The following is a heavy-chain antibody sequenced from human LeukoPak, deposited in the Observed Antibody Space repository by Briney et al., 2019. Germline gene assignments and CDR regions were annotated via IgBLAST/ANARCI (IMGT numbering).Heavy chain of an antibody. CDR1: AGSFTGYY. V-gene: IGHV4-34*01. CDR3: ARSYYYDYRQIDY. D-gene: IGHD3-22*01. Sequence: SETLSLTCAVNAGSFTGYYWSWIRQPPGKGLEWIGEIDHTGSISYNPSLRSRVTISVDTSKNQFSLNLYSVTAADTAVFYCARSYYYDYRQIDYWGQGTLVTVSS. CDR2: IDHTGSI. J-gene: IGHJ4*02.